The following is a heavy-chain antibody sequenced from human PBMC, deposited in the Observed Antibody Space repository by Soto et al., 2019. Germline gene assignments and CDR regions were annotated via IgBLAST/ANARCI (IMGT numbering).Heavy chain of an antibody. CDR2: IDPSDSQT. J-gene: IGHJ4*02. Sequence: GESLKISCKGSGYSFAGYWITWVRQKPGKGLEWMGRIDPSDSQTYYSPSFRGHVTISVTKSITTAFLQWSSLRASDTAMYYCARQIYDSDTGPNFQYYFDSWGQGTPVTVSS. CDR3: ARQIYDSDTGPNFQYYFDS. V-gene: IGHV5-10-1*01. CDR1: GYSFAGYW. D-gene: IGHD3-22*01.